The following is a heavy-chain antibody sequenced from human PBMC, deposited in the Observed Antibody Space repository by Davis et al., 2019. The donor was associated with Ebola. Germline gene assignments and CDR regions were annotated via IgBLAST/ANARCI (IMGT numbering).Heavy chain of an antibody. Sequence: GESLKISCAASGFTFSSYAMHWVRQAPGKGLEWVAVISYDGSNKYYADSVKGRFTISRDNSKNPLYLQMNSLRAEDTAVYYCARQTGLDYWGQGTLVTVSS. CDR2: ISYDGSNK. D-gene: IGHD7-27*01. V-gene: IGHV3-30*04. J-gene: IGHJ4*02. CDR3: ARQTGLDY. CDR1: GFTFSSYA.